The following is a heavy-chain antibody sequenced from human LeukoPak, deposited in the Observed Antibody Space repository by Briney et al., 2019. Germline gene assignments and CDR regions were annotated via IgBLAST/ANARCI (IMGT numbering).Heavy chain of an antibody. CDR2: INHSGST. V-gene: IGHV4-34*01. CDR1: GGSFNGYY. D-gene: IGHD3-9*01. Sequence: SETLSLTCAVYGGSFNGYYWSWIRQPPGKGLEWIGEINHSGSTNYNPSLKSRVTISVDTSKKQFSLKLSSVTAADTAVYYCARGKAAGGYYDILTGYQGYKGHFDYWGQGTLVTVSS. CDR3: ARGKAAGGYYDILTGYQGYKGHFDY. J-gene: IGHJ4*02.